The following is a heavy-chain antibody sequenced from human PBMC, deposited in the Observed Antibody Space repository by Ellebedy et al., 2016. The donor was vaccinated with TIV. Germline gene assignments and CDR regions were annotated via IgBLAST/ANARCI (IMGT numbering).Heavy chain of an antibody. Sequence: MPSETLSLTCNVSGGSLSRYYWSWIRQPPGKGLEWIAYIYYSGSTNYNPSLKSRVSISVDTFKSQFSLSLRSVTAADTAVYYCAREEVAGEYLDPWGQGTLVTVSS. CDR1: GGSLSRYY. V-gene: IGHV4-59*01. CDR3: AREEVAGEYLDP. J-gene: IGHJ5*02. D-gene: IGHD2/OR15-2a*01. CDR2: IYYSGST.